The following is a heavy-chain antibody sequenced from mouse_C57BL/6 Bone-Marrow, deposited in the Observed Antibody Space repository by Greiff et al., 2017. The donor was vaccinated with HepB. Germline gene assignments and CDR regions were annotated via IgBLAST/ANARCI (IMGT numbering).Heavy chain of an antibody. V-gene: IGHV5-4*01. Sequence: DVKLVESGGGLVKPGGSLKLSCAASGFTFSSYAMSWVRQTPEKRLEWVATISDGGSYTYYPDNVKGRFTISRDNAKNNLYLQMSHLKSEDTAMYYCARDLLATGCAMDYWGQGTSVTVSS. CDR3: ARDLLATGCAMDY. CDR1: GFTFSSYA. CDR2: ISDGGSYT. D-gene: IGHD1-1*01. J-gene: IGHJ4*01.